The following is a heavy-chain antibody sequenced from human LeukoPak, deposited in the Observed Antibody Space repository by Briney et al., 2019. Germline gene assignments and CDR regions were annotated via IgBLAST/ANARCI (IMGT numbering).Heavy chain of an antibody. CDR1: GGSISSYY. D-gene: IGHD6-6*01. Sequence: SETLSLTCTVSGGSISSYYWSWIRQPPGKGLEWIGYIYYSGSTNHNPSLKSRVTISVDTSKNQFSLKLSSVTAADTAVYYCARGEELVPDYWGQGTLVTVSS. J-gene: IGHJ4*02. V-gene: IGHV4-59*01. CDR3: ARGEELVPDY. CDR2: IYYSGST.